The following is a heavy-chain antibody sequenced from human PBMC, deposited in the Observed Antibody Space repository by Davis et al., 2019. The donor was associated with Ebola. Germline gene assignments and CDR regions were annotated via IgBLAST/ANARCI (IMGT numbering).Heavy chain of an antibody. CDR2: ISVSGTTI. CDR3: ALRNLGAYNGHYFGY. J-gene: IGHJ4*02. D-gene: IGHD3-16*01. Sequence: GESLKISCAASGFTSSVYGMNWVRQAPGKGLEWISYISVSGTTIFYADSVKGRFTISRDDAKNSLYLQMSSLRDEDTAVYYCALRNLGAYNGHYFGYWGQGTLVTVSS. CDR1: GFTSSVYG. V-gene: IGHV3-48*02.